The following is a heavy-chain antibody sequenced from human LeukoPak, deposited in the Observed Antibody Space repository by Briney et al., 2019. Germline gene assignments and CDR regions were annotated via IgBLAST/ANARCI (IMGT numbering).Heavy chain of an antibody. CDR3: ARGYCSSTSCYGFDY. J-gene: IGHJ4*02. CDR1: GGTFSHYA. CDR2: IIPIIGTA. Sequence: SVKVSCKASGGTFSHYAINWVRQAPGQGLEWMGRIIPIIGTANYAQKFQGRVTITTDESTSTAYMELSSLRSEDTAVYYCARGYCSSTSCYGFDYWGQGTLVTVSS. V-gene: IGHV1-69*05. D-gene: IGHD2-2*01.